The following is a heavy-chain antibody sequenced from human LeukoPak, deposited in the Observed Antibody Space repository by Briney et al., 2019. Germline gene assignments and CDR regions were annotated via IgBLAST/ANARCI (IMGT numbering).Heavy chain of an antibody. V-gene: IGHV1-69*13. CDR1: GGTFSSYA. Sequence: SVRVSCKASGGTFSSYAISWVRQAPGQGLEWMGGIIPIFGTSNYAQKFQGRVTITADESTSTAYMELSSLRSEDTAVYYCARYYSGWYYFDYWGQGTLVTVSS. CDR3: ARYYSGWYYFDY. CDR2: IIPIFGTS. J-gene: IGHJ4*02. D-gene: IGHD6-19*01.